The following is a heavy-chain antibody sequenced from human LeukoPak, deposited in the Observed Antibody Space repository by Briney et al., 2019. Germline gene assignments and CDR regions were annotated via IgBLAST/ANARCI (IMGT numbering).Heavy chain of an antibody. CDR1: GFTFSTYA. D-gene: IGHD6-25*01. J-gene: IGHJ6*02. CDR2: ISGSGGST. V-gene: IGHV3-23*01. Sequence: GGSLRLSCAASGFTFSTYAMSWVRQAPGKGLEWVSAISGSGGSTYYADSVEGRFTISRDNSKNTLYLQMNSLRAEDTAVYYCAPATIAAATGHHFYYGMGVWGQGTTVTVSS. CDR3: APATIAAATGHHFYYGMGV.